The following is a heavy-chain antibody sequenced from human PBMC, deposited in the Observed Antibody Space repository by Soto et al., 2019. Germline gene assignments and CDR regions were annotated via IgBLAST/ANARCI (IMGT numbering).Heavy chain of an antibody. J-gene: IGHJ5*02. CDR1: GFTFSTYS. CDR2: ITSSSSTI. V-gene: IGHV3-48*02. Sequence: VGSLRLSCAASGFTFSTYSMNWVRQAPGKGLEWIAYITSSSSTIFYADSVKGRFTIPRDNAKNSLYLQMNSLRDEDTCVYYCARDTGIEGSFDPWGQGTLVTVSS. CDR3: ARDTGIEGSFDP.